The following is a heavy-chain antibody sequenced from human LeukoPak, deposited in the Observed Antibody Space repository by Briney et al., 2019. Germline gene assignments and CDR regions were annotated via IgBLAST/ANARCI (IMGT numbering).Heavy chain of an antibody. CDR3: ASSSRGYYHNLEYFQH. D-gene: IGHD3-22*01. J-gene: IGHJ1*01. CDR2: IYYSGST. Sequence: SETLSLTCTVSGGSISSYYWSWIRQPPGKGLEWIGHIYYSGSTNYNPSLKSRVTISVDTSKNQFSLKLSSVTAADTAVYYCASSSRGYYHNLEYFQHWGQGTLVTVSS. CDR1: GGSISSYY. V-gene: IGHV4-59*08.